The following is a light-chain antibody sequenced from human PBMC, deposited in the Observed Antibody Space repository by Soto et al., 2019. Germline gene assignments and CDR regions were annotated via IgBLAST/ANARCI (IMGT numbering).Light chain of an antibody. Sequence: QSALTQPASVSGSPGQSIAISCIGTSCDIGAYNYDSCYQQHPGKAPKLVIYDVNNRPAGVSQRFSGSTAGNTASLTISGLHAEDEDDYYCGSYATRGSVVFGGGTKVTVL. CDR2: DVN. CDR3: GSYATRGSVV. V-gene: IGLV2-14*03. CDR1: SCDIGAYNY. J-gene: IGLJ2*01.